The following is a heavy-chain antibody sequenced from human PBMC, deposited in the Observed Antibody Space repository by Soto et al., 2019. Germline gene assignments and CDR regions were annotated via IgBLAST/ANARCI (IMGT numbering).Heavy chain of an antibody. V-gene: IGHV4-31*02. D-gene: IGHD3-22*01. J-gene: IGHJ4*02. CDR3: ARDYPYYYDTSGYSGYFDY. Sequence: WTWIRQHPGKGLEWIGYIATSGSTYYNPSLKGRLTIAADTSENQFSLRLTSVTAADTAVYYCARDYPYYYDTSGYSGYFDYWGQGTLVTVSS. CDR2: IATSGST.